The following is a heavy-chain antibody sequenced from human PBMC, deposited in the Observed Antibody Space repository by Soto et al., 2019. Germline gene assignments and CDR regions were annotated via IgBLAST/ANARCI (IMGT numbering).Heavy chain of an antibody. J-gene: IGHJ4*02. CDR1: GGSISSYY. V-gene: IGHV4-4*07. CDR2: IYSGGMN. CDR3: ARGSRRWDY. Sequence: SETLSLTCTVSGGSISSYYWSWIRQPAWKGLEWIGRIYSGGMNNYNPSLKSRLTMSVDTSKNQFSLRLSSVTAADTAMYYCARGSRRWDYSGQGTLVAVSS. D-gene: IGHD6-13*01.